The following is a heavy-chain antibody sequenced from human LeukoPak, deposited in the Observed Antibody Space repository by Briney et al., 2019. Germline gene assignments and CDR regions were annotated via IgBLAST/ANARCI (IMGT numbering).Heavy chain of an antibody. Sequence: ASVKVSCKASGYXFTGYYMHWLRQAPGQGLEWLGWINPNSGGTNYAQKFQGRVTMTRDTSISTAYMELSRLRSDDTAVYYCARVRIAVAGKYYFDYWGQGTLVTVSS. D-gene: IGHD6-19*01. J-gene: IGHJ4*02. CDR3: ARVRIAVAGKYYFDY. CDR2: INPNSGGT. V-gene: IGHV1-2*02. CDR1: GYXFTGYY.